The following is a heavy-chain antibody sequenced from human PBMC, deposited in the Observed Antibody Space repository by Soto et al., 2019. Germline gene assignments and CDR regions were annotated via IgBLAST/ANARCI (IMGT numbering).Heavy chain of an antibody. J-gene: IGHJ5*02. CDR2: IYYSGST. Sequence: PSETLSLTCTVSGGSISSSSYYWGWIRQPPGKGLEWIGSIYYSGSTYYNPSLKSRVTISVDTSKNQFSLKLSSVTAADTAVYYCARRPDYGDYINWFDPWGQGTLVTVSS. CDR1: GGSISSSSYY. V-gene: IGHV4-39*01. D-gene: IGHD4-17*01. CDR3: ARRPDYGDYINWFDP.